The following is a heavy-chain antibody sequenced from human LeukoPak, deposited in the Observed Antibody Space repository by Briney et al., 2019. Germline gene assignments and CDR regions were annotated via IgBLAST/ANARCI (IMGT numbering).Heavy chain of an antibody. CDR3: AKGVVAATNAAYYGMDV. J-gene: IGHJ6*02. CDR1: GFTFSNYG. Sequence: TGRSLRPSCAASGFTFSNYGMHWVRQAPGKGLEWVAVISYDESDKYYADSVKGRFTISRDNSKNTLYLQMNSLRPEDTAVYYCAKGVVAATNAAYYGMDVWGQGTTVTVSS. D-gene: IGHD2-15*01. V-gene: IGHV3-30*18. CDR2: ISYDESDK.